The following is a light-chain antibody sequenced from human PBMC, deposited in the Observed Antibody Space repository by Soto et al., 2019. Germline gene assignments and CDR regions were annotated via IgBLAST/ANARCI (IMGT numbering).Light chain of an antibody. CDR1: QSVSSY. CDR2: DAS. CDR3: QQYGRLPGT. Sequence: EIVLTQSPATLSLSPGERATLSCRASQSVSSYLAWYQQKPGQAPRLLIYDASNRATGIPARFRGSGSGTDFTLTISRLEPEDFAVYYCQQYGRLPGTFGQGTKVDI. V-gene: IGKV3-11*01. J-gene: IGKJ1*01.